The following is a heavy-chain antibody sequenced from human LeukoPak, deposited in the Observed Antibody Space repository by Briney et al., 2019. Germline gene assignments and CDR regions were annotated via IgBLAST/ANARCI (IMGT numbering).Heavy chain of an antibody. J-gene: IGHJ4*02. D-gene: IGHD2/OR15-2a*01. V-gene: IGHV3-21*01. CDR2: ISSTSYYI. Sequence: PGGSLRPSCAASGFTFSRYTMNWVRQAPGKGLEWVSSISSTSYYIYYADSVKGRFTISRDNAKKSLYLQMSSLRAGDTAVYYCAIDSDSTEDYWGRGTLVTVSS. CDR3: AIDSDSTEDY. CDR1: GFTFSRYT.